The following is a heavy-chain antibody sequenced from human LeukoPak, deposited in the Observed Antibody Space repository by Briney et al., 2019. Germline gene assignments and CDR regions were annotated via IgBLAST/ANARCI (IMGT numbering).Heavy chain of an antibody. CDR1: GFTFTNAW. CDR3: TTDLGLTMIRGVIVS. Sequence: PGGSLRLSCAASGFTFTNAWMSWVRQAPGKGLEWVGRIKSKGDVETTDYAAPEKGRFTMSSDDSKATLYLQMNSLKAEDTAVYYCTTDLGLTMIRGVIVSWGQGALVTVSS. CDR2: IKSKGDVETT. J-gene: IGHJ4*02. D-gene: IGHD3-10*01. V-gene: IGHV3-15*01.